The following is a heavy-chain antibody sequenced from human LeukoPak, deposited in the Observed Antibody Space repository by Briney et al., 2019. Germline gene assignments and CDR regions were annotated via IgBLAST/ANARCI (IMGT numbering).Heavy chain of an antibody. J-gene: IGHJ5*02. CDR2: IYYSGST. D-gene: IGHD6-13*01. CDR3: ARAPAVTNWFDP. CDR1: GGSISSSSYY. Sequence: SETLSLTCTVSGGSISSSSYYWGWIRQPPGKGLEWFGSIYYSGSTYYNPSLKSRVTISVDTSKNQFSLKLSSVTAADTAVYYCARAPAVTNWFDPWGQGTLVTASS. V-gene: IGHV4-39*01.